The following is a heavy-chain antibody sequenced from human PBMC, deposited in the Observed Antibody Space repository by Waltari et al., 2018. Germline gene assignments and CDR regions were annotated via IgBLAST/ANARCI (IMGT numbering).Heavy chain of an antibody. V-gene: IGHV3-23*01. CDR2: ISGSGGTI. J-gene: IGHJ4*02. CDR1: GFTFSSYA. CDR3: ARGQFVYYGSDSGDY. Sequence: EVQLLESGGGLVQPGGSLRLSCAASGFTFSSYAMSWVRQAPGKGLEWVSAISGSGGTIYYADSVKGRFTISRDNAKNSLYLQMNSLRAEDTAVYYCARGQFVYYGSDSGDYWGQGTLVTVSS. D-gene: IGHD3-10*01.